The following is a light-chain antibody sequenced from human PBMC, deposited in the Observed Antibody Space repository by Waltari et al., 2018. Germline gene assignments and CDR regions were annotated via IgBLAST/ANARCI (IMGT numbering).Light chain of an antibody. CDR2: EVT. CDR1: SSDVGGWNY. CDR3: SSYTGDSSAVL. Sequence: QSALTQPPSASGSPGQSVTISCTGTSSDVGGWNYVSWYQQHPGKAPNLIIHEVTKRPSGVPDRFSGSKSGNTASLTVSGLQAEDEADYYCSSYTGDSSAVLFGGGTKLTVL. V-gene: IGLV2-8*01. J-gene: IGLJ2*01.